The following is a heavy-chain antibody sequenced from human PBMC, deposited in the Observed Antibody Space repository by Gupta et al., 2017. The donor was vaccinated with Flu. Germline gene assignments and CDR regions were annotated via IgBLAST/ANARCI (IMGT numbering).Heavy chain of an antibody. J-gene: IGHJ4*02. CDR3: ARGIGQDQ. CDR2: RKPDGNEK. CDR1: GFTFSNYL. V-gene: IGHV3-7*04. D-gene: IGHD2-2*01. Sequence: EVQLVESGGGLVQPGGSLRLSCAASGFTFSNYLMCWVRQAPGKGLEGVANRKPDGNEKKYVDSVKGRFIICRDNAKNSLYLQMNSLRAEDTAVYYCARGIGQDQWGQGTLVTVSA.